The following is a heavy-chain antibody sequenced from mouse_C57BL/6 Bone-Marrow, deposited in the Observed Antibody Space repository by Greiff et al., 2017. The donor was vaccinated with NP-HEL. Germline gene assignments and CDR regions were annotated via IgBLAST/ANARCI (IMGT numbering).Heavy chain of an antibody. CDR3: ARDDCFAY. CDR2: ISDGGSYT. Sequence: DVQLQESGGGLVKPGGSLKLSCAASGFTFSSYAMSWVRQTPEKRLECVATISDGGSYTYYPDNVKGRFTISRDNAKNNLYLQMSHLKSEDTAMYYCARDDCFAYWGQGTLVTVSA. CDR1: GFTFSSYA. D-gene: IGHD2-4*01. J-gene: IGHJ3*01. V-gene: IGHV5-4*01.